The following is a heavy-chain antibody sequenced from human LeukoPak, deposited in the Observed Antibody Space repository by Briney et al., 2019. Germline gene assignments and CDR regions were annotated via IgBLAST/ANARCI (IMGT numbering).Heavy chain of an antibody. D-gene: IGHD3-16*01. J-gene: IGHJ6*02. CDR1: GGSISSSSYY. CDR2: IYYSGST. Sequence: PSETLSLTCTVSGGSISSSSYYWGWIRQPPGKGLEWIGSIYYSGSTYYNPSLKSRVTISVDTSKNQFSLKLSSVTAADTAVYYCARGDLLRDDSIGGWGQGTTVTVSS. CDR3: ARGDLLRDDSIGG. V-gene: IGHV4-39*01.